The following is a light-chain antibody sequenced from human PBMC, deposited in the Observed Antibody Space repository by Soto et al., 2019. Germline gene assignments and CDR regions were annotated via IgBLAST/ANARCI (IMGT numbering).Light chain of an antibody. CDR3: AAWDDSLNGVV. CDR2: FND. Sequence: QLVLAQPPSASGTPGQRVTISCSGSISNIGNNGVNWYKQLRSPAPGAAPELLIYFNDQRPSGVPDRLSGSKSGTSASLAISGLQSEDEADYYCAAWDDSLNGVVFGGGTKLTVL. V-gene: IGLV1-44*01. J-gene: IGLJ2*01. CDR1: ISNIGNNG.